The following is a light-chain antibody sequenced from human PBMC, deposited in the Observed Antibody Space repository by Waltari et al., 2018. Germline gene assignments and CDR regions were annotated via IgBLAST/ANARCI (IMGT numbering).Light chain of an antibody. CDR1: SSYVGGYNY. CDR2: DVS. J-gene: IGLJ2*01. CDR3: CSYAGSYTWV. V-gene: IGLV2-11*01. Sequence: QSALTQPRSVSGSPGQSVTIPCPGTSSYVGGYNYVPWYQQHPGKAPKLMIYDVSKRPSGVPDRFSGSKSGNTASLTISGLQAEDEADYYCCSYAGSYTWVFGGGTKLTVL.